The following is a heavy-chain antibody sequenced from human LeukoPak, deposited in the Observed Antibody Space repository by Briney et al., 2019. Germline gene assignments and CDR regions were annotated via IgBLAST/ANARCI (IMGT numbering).Heavy chain of an antibody. V-gene: IGHV4-34*01. J-gene: IGHJ5*02. Sequence: PSETLSLTCAVYGGSFSGYYWSWIRQPPGKGLEWIGEMNHSGSTNYNPSLKSRVTISVDTSKNQFSLKLSSVTAADTAVYYCARGGWPNWFDPWGQGTLVTVSS. CDR1: GGSFSGYY. CDR2: MNHSGST. CDR3: ARGGWPNWFDP. D-gene: IGHD2-15*01.